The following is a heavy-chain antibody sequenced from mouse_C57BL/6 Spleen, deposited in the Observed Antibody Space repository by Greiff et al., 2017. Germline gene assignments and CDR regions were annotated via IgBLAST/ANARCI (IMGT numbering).Heavy chain of an antibody. V-gene: IGHV1-15*01. CDR2: IDPETGGT. J-gene: IGHJ4*01. CDR3: TTGYGSSYIAMDY. CDR1: GYTFTDYE. D-gene: IGHD1-1*01. Sequence: VKLMESGAELVRPGASVTLSCKASGYTFTDYEMHWVKQTPVHGLEWIGAIDPETGGTAYNQKFKGKAILTADKSSSTAYMELRSLTSEDSAVYYCTTGYGSSYIAMDYWGQGTSVTVSS.